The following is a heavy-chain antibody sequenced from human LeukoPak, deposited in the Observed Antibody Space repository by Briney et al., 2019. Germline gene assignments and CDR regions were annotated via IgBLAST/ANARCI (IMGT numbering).Heavy chain of an antibody. CDR1: GYTFTSYG. D-gene: IGHD2-2*01. CDR2: ISAYNGNT. V-gene: IGHV1-18*01. J-gene: IGHJ4*02. Sequence: GASVKVSCKASGYTFTSYGISWVRQAPGQGLEWMGWISAYNGNTNYAQKLQGRVTMTTDTSTSTAYMELRSLRSDDTAVYYCARDCSSTSCYGGVDYWDQGTLVTVSS. CDR3: ARDCSSTSCYGGVDY.